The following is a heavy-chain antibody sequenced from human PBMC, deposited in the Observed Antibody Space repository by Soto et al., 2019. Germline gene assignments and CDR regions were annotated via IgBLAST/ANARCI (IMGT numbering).Heavy chain of an antibody. CDR1: GGSISSYY. CDR3: ARRVYSGYGNYYGMDV. CDR2: IYYSGST. Sequence: QVQLQESGPGLVKPSETLSLTCTVSGGSISSYYWSWIRQPPGKGLEWIGYIYYSGSTNYNPSLKSRVTISVDTSKNQFSLKLSSVTAADTAVYYCARRVYSGYGNYYGMDVWGQGTTVTVSS. D-gene: IGHD5-12*01. J-gene: IGHJ6*02. V-gene: IGHV4-59*01.